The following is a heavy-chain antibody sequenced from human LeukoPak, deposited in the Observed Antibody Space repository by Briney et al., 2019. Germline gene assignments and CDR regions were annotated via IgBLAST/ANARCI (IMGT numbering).Heavy chain of an antibody. CDR2: ISSSGSTI. V-gene: IGHV3-48*04. Sequence: HPGGSLRLSCAASGFTFSSYWMSWVRQAPGKGLEWVSYISSSGSTIYYADSVKGRFTISRDNAKNSLYLQMNSLRAEDTAVYYCARDALQWFGELLRGYYYYYMDVWGKGTTVTVSS. CDR3: ARDALQWFGELLRGYYYYYMDV. CDR1: GFTFSSYW. J-gene: IGHJ6*03. D-gene: IGHD3-10*01.